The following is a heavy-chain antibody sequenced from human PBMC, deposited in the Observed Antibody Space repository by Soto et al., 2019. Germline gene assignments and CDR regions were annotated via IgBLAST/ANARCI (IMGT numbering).Heavy chain of an antibody. CDR1: GGSISRYY. D-gene: IGHD3-22*01. V-gene: IGHV4-59*01. Sequence: SETLSLTCSVSGGSISRYYWSWIRQPPGKGLEWIGCIYYSGLTHYHPSLKSRVTMSVDTSKNEFSLNLRSVTSADTAVYYCARQWDSSGFYSRFDYWGQGILVTVS. J-gene: IGHJ4*02. CDR3: ARQWDSSGFYSRFDY. CDR2: IYYSGLT.